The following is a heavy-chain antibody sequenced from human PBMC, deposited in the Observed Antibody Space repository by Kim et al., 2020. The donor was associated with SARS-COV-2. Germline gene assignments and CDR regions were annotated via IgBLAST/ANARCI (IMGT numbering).Heavy chain of an antibody. V-gene: IGHV4-59*01. CDR3: VRDSQYYDILTGYYRGWFDP. J-gene: IGHJ5*02. D-gene: IGHD3-9*01. CDR2: IYYSGST. CDR1: GGSISSYY. Sequence: SETLSLTCTVSGGSISSYYWSWIRQPPGKGLEWIGYIYYSGSTNYNPSLKSRVTISVDTSKNQFSLKLSSVTAADTAVYYCVRDSQYYDILTGYYRGWFDPWGQGTLVTVSS.